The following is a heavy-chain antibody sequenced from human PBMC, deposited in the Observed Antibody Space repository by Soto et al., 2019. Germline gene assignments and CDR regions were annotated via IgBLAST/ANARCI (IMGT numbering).Heavy chain of an antibody. V-gene: IGHV3-53*04. Sequence: GGSLRLSCAASGFTVSSNYMSWVRQAPGKGLEWVSVIYSGGSTYYADSVKGRFTISRHNSKNTLYLQMNSLRAEDTAVYYCARHAFYFLWGGESQADYYHYHMDVWGKGTTVTVSS. J-gene: IGHJ6*03. CDR3: ARHAFYFLWGGESQADYYHYHMDV. CDR2: IYSGGST. CDR1: GFTVSSNY. D-gene: IGHD3-3*02.